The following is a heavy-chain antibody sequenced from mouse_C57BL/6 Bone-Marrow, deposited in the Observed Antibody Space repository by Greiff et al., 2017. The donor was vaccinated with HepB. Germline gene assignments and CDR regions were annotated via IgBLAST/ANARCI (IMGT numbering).Heavy chain of an antibody. D-gene: IGHD2-2*01. CDR1: GFNIKDDY. V-gene: IGHV14-4*01. CDR3: TTSRHGYGPFAY. J-gene: IGHJ3*01. Sequence: EVKLQESGAELVRPGASVKLSCTASGFNIKDDYMHWVKQRPEQGLEWIGWIDPENGDTEYASKFQGKATITADTSSNTAYLQLSSLTSEDTAVYYCTTSRHGYGPFAYWGQGTLVTVSA. CDR2: IDPENGDT.